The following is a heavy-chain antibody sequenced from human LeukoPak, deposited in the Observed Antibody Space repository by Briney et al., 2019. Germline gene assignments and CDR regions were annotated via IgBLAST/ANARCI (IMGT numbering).Heavy chain of an antibody. D-gene: IGHD2-8*01. J-gene: IGHJ4*02. CDR3: ARGRYCTNGVCYTRPPFDY. V-gene: IGHV1-8*02. CDR2: MNPNSGNT. Sequence: ASVKVSCKPSRYTFTSYDINWVRQATGQGLEWMGWMNPNSGNTGYAQKFQGRVTMTRNTSLSTAYMELSSLRSEDTAVYYCARGRYCTNGVCYTRPPFDYWGQGTLVTVSS. CDR1: RYTFTSYD.